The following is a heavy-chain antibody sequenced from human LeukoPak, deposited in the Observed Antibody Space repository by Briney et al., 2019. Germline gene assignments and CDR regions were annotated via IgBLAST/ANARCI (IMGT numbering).Heavy chain of an antibody. V-gene: IGHV1-24*01. D-gene: IGHD3-22*01. CDR1: GYTLTELS. J-gene: IGHJ1*01. CDR3: ATVRYYELYFQH. CDR2: FDPGDGET. Sequence: VASVKVSCKVSGYTLTELSMHWVRQAPGKGLEWMGGFDPGDGETIYAQKFQGRVTMTEDTSTDTAYMELSSLRSEDTAVYYCATVRYYELYFQHWGQGTLVTVSS.